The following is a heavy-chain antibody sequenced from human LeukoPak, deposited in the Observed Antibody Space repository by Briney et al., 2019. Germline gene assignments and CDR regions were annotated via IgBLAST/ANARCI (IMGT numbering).Heavy chain of an antibody. CDR1: GFTFSSYA. D-gene: IGHD2-8*01. V-gene: IGHV3-21*01. Sequence: GGSLRLSCAASGFTFSSYAMNWVRQAPGKGLEWVSSISSSSSYIYYADSVKGRFTISRDNAKNTLYLQMNSLRAEDTAVYYCARADGLLLGFWGQGALVTVSS. J-gene: IGHJ4*02. CDR2: ISSSSSYI. CDR3: ARADGLLLGF.